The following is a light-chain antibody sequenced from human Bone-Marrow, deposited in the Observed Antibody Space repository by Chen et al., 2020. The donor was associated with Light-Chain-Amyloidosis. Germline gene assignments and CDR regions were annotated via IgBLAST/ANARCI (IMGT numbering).Light chain of an antibody. CDR3: QQYGTSPLT. J-gene: IGKJ4*01. V-gene: IGKV3-20*01. Sequence: EIVLTQSPGTLSLSPGEGANLSCRASQTISSNYLTWYQQKFGQAPRLLIYGSSSRATGIPDRVTGSGSGTDFTLTSNRLEPDDVAMYYCQQYGTSPLTFGGGTKVEIK. CDR2: GSS. CDR1: QTISSNY.